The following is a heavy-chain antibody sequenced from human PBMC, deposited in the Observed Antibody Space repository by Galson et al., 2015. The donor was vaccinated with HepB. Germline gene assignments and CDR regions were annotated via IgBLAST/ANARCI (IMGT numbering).Heavy chain of an antibody. CDR3: AREAGATEY. D-gene: IGHD1-26*01. CDR1: GLTVSSNY. V-gene: IGHV3-53*01. J-gene: IGHJ4*02. Sequence: SLRLSCAASGLTVSSNYMSWVRQAPGKGPEWVSVLYTDGSTFYADSVKGRFTISRDNSKNTLYLQMNSLRGEDTAVYYCAREAGATEYWGQGALVTVSS. CDR2: LYTDGST.